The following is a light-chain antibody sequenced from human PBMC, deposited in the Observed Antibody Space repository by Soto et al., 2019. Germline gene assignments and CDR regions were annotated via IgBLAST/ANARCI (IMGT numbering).Light chain of an antibody. V-gene: IGLV2-14*01. Sequence: QSVLTQPASVSGSPGQSITISCTGTISDIGGYNFISWYQHHPGKAPKLVIYDVNNRPSGSSYRFSGSKSGNTASLTISGLQAEEEADYYCASYTRTATLVFGGGTKLTVL. J-gene: IGLJ2*01. CDR2: DVN. CDR3: ASYTRTATLV. CDR1: ISDIGGYNF.